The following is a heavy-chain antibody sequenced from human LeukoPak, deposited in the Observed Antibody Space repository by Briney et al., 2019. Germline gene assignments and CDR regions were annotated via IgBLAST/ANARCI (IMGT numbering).Heavy chain of an antibody. D-gene: IGHD3-3*01. Sequence: GGSLRLSCAASGFTFSSYAMGWVRQAPGKGLEWVSAISGSGSSTYYADSVKGRFTISRDNSKNTLYLQVNSLRAEDTAVYYCAKARHYDFWSGEGNFDYWGQGTLVTVSS. V-gene: IGHV3-23*01. J-gene: IGHJ4*02. CDR1: GFTFSSYA. CDR3: AKARHYDFWSGEGNFDY. CDR2: ISGSGSST.